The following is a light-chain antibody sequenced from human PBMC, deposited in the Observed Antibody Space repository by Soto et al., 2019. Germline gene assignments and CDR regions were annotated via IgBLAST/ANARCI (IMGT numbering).Light chain of an antibody. CDR1: NSNIGNNF. CDR2: DND. J-gene: IGLJ3*02. CDR3: GTWNGSLTSWV. V-gene: IGLV1-51*01. Sequence: QSVLTQPPSVSAAPGQKGTISCSGSNSNIGNNFVSWYQQLPGAAPKLLIYDNDKRPSGIPARFSGSKSGTSATLDITGLQTGDEADYYCGTWNGSLTSWVFGGGTKLTVL.